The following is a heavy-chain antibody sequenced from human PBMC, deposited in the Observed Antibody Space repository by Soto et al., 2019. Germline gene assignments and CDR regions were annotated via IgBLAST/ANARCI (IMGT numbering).Heavy chain of an antibody. CDR3: ARDYYDGSVSYGFES. CDR2: INPNTGGA. CDR1: GYTFTGYY. Sequence: QVHLVQSGAEVKKAGASVKVSCKASGYTFTGYYIHWVRQAPGQGLEWMGWINPNTGGANIAQKFQGWVTMTRDTSISTTYMELSRLRSNDTAVYYCARDYYDGSVSYGFESWGQGTMVTVAS. V-gene: IGHV1-2*04. D-gene: IGHD3-22*01. J-gene: IGHJ3*01.